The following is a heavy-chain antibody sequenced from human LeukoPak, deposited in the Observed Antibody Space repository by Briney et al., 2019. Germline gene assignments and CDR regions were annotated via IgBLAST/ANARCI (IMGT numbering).Heavy chain of an antibody. D-gene: IGHD2-8*01. J-gene: IGHJ4*02. Sequence: GGSLRLSCAASVFTFSSYAIHCVRQAPGKGRGWVAVIAYDLINKYYTDSVKGRFTISRDNSKNTLYLQMNSLRAEDTAVYYCARDPENIMVYDSTQYFDYWGQGTLGTVSS. V-gene: IGHV3-30*04. CDR3: ARDPENIMVYDSTQYFDY. CDR2: IAYDLINK. CDR1: VFTFSSYA.